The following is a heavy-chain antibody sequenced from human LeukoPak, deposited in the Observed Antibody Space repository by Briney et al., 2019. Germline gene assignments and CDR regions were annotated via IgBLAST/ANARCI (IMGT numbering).Heavy chain of an antibody. D-gene: IGHD3-3*01. Sequence: PGGSLRLSCAASGFTFSSYSMNWVRQAPGKGLEWVSSISSSSYIYYADSVKGRFTISRDNAKNSLYLQMNSLRAEDTAVYYCARFYYDFWSGYQPLDYWGQGTLVTVSS. CDR1: GFTFSSYS. CDR2: ISSSSYI. J-gene: IGHJ4*02. CDR3: ARFYYDFWSGYQPLDY. V-gene: IGHV3-21*01.